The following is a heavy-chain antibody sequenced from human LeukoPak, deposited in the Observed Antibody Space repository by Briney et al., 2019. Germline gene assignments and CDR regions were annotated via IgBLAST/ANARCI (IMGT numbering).Heavy chain of an antibody. J-gene: IGHJ4*02. Sequence: SETLSLTCSVSGDSLSNYYWTWMRQPPGKGLEWVGYIYYTGSPNYNPSLKSRVTISVDTSKNQFSLKLSSVTAADTAVYYCARLRHHGSGTFYNDFWGQGTLVTVSS. CDR3: ARLRHHGSGTFYNDF. CDR1: GDSLSNYY. CDR2: IYYTGSP. V-gene: IGHV4-59*08. D-gene: IGHD3-10*01.